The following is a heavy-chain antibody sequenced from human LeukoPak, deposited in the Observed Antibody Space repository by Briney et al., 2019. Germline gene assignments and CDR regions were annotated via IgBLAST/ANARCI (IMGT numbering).Heavy chain of an antibody. D-gene: IGHD2-15*01. J-gene: IGHJ4*02. CDR3: ASRHCSGGGCYIAGADPFDY. Sequence: GGSLRLSCAASGFTVSSTYMSWVRQAPGKGLEWVSVIYSGGNIYYIDSVKGRFTISRDTPKNTLYLQMNSLRAEDTAVYYCASRHCSGGGCYIAGADPFDYWGQGTLVTVSS. V-gene: IGHV3-53*01. CDR2: IYSGGNI. CDR1: GFTVSSTY.